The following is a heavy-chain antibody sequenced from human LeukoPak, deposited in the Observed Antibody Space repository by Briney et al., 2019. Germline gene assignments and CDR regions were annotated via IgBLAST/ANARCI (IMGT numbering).Heavy chain of an antibody. CDR1: GYTLTELS. CDR3: ATGSQRFLEWSAYGMDV. Sequence: ASVKVSCKVSGYTLTELSMHWVRQAPGKGLEWMGGFDPEDGETIHAQKFQGRVTMTEDTSTDTAYMELSSLRSEDTAVYYCATGSQRFLEWSAYGMDVWGQGTTVTVSS. V-gene: IGHV1-24*01. D-gene: IGHD3-3*01. J-gene: IGHJ6*02. CDR2: FDPEDGET.